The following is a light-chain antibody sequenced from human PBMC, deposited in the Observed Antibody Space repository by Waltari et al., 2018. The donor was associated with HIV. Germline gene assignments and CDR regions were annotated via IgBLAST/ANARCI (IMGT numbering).Light chain of an antibody. J-gene: IGLJ2*01. CDR1: TGPVTSGHY. Sequence: QAVVTQEPSLTVSPGGTVTPTCRSSTGPVTSGHYPYWFQQKPGQAPRTLIYDTTNKHSWTPARFSGSLLGGKAALTLSGAQPEDEADYYCLLSYSGARLVVFGGGTKLTVL. V-gene: IGLV7-46*01. CDR2: DTT. CDR3: LLSYSGARLVV.